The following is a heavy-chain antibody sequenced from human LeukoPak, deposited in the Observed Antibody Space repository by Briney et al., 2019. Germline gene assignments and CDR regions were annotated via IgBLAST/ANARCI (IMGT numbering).Heavy chain of an antibody. Sequence: PGGSLRLSCAASGFTFSSYAMSWVRQAPGKGLEWVSAISGSGGSTYYADSVKGRFTISRDNSKNTLYLQMNSLRAEDTAVYYCAKGGAAMIVVVMVTRLYFDYWGKGTLVTVSS. V-gene: IGHV3-23*01. CDR3: AKGGAAMIVVVMVTRLYFDY. CDR1: GFTFSSYA. J-gene: IGHJ4*02. D-gene: IGHD3-22*01. CDR2: ISGSGGST.